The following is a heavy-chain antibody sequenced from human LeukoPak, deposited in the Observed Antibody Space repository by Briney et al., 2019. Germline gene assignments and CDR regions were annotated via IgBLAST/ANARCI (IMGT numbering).Heavy chain of an antibody. CDR2: IYYSGST. V-gene: IGHV4-31*03. D-gene: IGHD3-16*02. J-gene: IGHJ4*02. Sequence: ASETLSLTCTVSGGSISSGGYYWSWIRQHPGKGLEWIGYIYYSGSTYYNPSLKSRVTISVDTSKNQFSLKLSSVTAADTAVYYCARSGDRLGELSFGYWGQGTLVTVSS. CDR1: GGSISSGGYY. CDR3: ARSGDRLGELSFGY.